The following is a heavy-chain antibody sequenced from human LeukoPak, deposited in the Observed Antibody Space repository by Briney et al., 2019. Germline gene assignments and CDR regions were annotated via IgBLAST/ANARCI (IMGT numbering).Heavy chain of an antibody. Sequence: SETLSLTCSVSGGSISSYYWSWIRQPPGKGLEWIGYIYYSGSTNYNPSLKSRVTISVDTSKNQFPLKLSSVTAADTAVYYCARHTNLLPSSESYYGYYVMDVWGQGTTVTVSS. J-gene: IGHJ6*02. V-gene: IGHV4-59*08. CDR1: GGSISSYY. CDR2: IYYSGST. CDR3: ARHTNLLPSSESYYGYYVMDV. D-gene: IGHD1-26*01.